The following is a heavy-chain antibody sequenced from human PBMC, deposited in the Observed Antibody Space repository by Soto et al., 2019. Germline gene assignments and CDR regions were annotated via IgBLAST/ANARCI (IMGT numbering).Heavy chain of an antibody. CDR2: ISAYSGDT. Sequence: ASVKVSCKTSGYTFTNYAINWVRQAPGQGLQWMGWISAYSGDTKYAQRFQDRLTVTTDPSTTTAYMELRSLRWDDTAVYYCARGGRAFSIFGETKDVWGQGTTVTVSS. D-gene: IGHD3-3*01. V-gene: IGHV1-18*01. CDR1: GYTFTNYA. J-gene: IGHJ6*02. CDR3: ARGGRAFSIFGETKDV.